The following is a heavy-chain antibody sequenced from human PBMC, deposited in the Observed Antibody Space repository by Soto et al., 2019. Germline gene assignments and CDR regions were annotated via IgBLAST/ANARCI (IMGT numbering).Heavy chain of an antibody. Sequence: PSEALSVTCAVYGGFFIGYYWSWIRQPPWKGLEWIGEINHSGSTNYNPSLKSRVTISVDTSKNQFSLKLSSVTAADTAVYYCARGSPLPIVVVPAARPGYYYYMDVWGKGTTVTVS. D-gene: IGHD2-2*01. CDR1: GGFFIGYY. CDR2: INHSGST. CDR3: ARGSPLPIVVVPAARPGYYYYMDV. J-gene: IGHJ6*03. V-gene: IGHV4-34*01.